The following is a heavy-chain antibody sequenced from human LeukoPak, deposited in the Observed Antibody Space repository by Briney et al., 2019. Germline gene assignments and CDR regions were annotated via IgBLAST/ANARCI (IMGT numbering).Heavy chain of an antibody. Sequence: GGSLRLSCAASGFTFSTYGMHWVRQAPGKGLEWVAVIWYDGSEKYYADSVKGRFTISRDIAKSTLYLQMDSLRAEDTAVYYCARVATTSSKWSLDYWGQGTLVTVSS. J-gene: IGHJ4*02. V-gene: IGHV3-33*01. D-gene: IGHD2-2*01. CDR2: IWYDGSEK. CDR1: GFTFSTYG. CDR3: ARVATTSSKWSLDY.